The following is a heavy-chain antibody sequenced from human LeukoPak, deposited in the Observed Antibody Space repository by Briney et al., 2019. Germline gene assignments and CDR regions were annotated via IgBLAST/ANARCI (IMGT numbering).Heavy chain of an antibody. CDR1: GFTFSSYS. Sequence: GGSLRLSCAASGFTFSSYSMTWVRQAPGKGLEWVSSISSSSSYIYYADSVKGRFTISRDNAKNSLYLQMNSLRAEDTAVYYCARDSSSTSCYACGMDVWGPGTTVTVSS. CDR2: ISSSSSYI. J-gene: IGHJ6*02. CDR3: ARDSSSTSCYACGMDV. V-gene: IGHV3-21*01. D-gene: IGHD2-2*01.